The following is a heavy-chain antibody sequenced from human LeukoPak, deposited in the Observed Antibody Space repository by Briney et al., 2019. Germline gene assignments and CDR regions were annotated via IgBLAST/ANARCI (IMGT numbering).Heavy chain of an antibody. J-gene: IGHJ4*02. CDR1: GGSISNSGYS. CDR2: IYHSGKA. D-gene: IGHD3-10*01. CDR3: ARAFGSASYIRY. V-gene: IGHV4-30-2*01. Sequence: SETLSLTCTVSGGSISNSGYSWSWLRQPPGKGLEWIGFIYHSGKAYYTPSLESRATISVDTSSNQFSLRLTSVTAADTAVYYCARAFGSASYIRYWGQGTLVTVSS.